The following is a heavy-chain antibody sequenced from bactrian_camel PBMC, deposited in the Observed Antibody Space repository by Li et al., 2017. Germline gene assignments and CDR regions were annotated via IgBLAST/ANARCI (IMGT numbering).Heavy chain of an antibody. J-gene: IGHJ4*01. CDR2: INGGGDYT. D-gene: IGHD6*01. CDR3: TREDPGAGRAD. CDR1: GFPFSTYGYD. Sequence: DVQLVESGGGWVRPGGSLRIACAASGFPFSTYGYDIHWVRQAPGKGLEWVSGINGGGDYTYYADFVRGRFTISRDNAKNMLYLQLNNLKTEDTAMYYCTREDPGAGRADWGQDTQVTVS. V-gene: IGHV3S40*01.